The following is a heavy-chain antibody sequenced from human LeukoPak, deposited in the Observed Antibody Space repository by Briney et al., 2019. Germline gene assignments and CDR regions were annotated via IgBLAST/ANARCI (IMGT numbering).Heavy chain of an antibody. D-gene: IGHD3-3*01. J-gene: IGHJ4*02. CDR2: IWYDGSNK. CDR1: GFTFSSYG. CDR3: AKGGVGYYDFWSDY. Sequence: PGRSLRLSCAASGFTFSSYGMHWVRQAPGKGLEWVAVIWYDGSNKYYADSVKGRFTISRDNSKNTMYLQMNSLRAEDTAVYYCAKGGVGYYDFWSDYWGQGTLVTVSS. V-gene: IGHV3-33*06.